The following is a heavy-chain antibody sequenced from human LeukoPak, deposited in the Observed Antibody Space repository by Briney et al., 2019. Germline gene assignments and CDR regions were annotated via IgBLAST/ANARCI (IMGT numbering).Heavy chain of an antibody. Sequence: GGSLRLSCAASGFIFSSYAMTWARQAPVKGLEWVSAISGDGTRTYYADSVKGRFTISRDNSKNTLYLEMSSLRVEDTAIYYCAKWPEGAMDYFDYWGQGTLVTVSS. J-gene: IGHJ4*02. CDR1: GFIFSSYA. CDR3: AKWPEGAMDYFDY. V-gene: IGHV3-23*01. CDR2: ISGDGTRT. D-gene: IGHD3-16*01.